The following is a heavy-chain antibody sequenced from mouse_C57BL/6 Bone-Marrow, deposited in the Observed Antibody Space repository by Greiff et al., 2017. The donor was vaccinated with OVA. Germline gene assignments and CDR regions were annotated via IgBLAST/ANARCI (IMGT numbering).Heavy chain of an antibody. Sequence: VQLQQSGTVLARPGASVKMSCKTSGYTFTSYWMHWVKQRPGQGLEWIGAIYPGNSDTSYNQKFKGKAKLTAVTSASTAYMELSSLTYEDSAVYYCARYTTVVAFDYWGQGTTLTVSS. CDR1: GYTFTSYW. D-gene: IGHD1-1*01. J-gene: IGHJ2*01. CDR2: IYPGNSDT. V-gene: IGHV1-5*01. CDR3: ARYTTVVAFDY.